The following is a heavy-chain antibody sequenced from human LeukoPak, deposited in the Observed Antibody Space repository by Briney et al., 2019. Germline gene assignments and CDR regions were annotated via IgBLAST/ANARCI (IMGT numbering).Heavy chain of an antibody. J-gene: IGHJ4*02. V-gene: IGHV3-74*03. Sequence: PGRSLRLSCAASGFTFSGYWMHWVRQAPGKGLVWVSRINSDGYSITYADSVKGRFTISRDNAKNTLYLQMNSLRPEDTAVYYCARELYDSSGYPFDYWGQGTLVTASS. CDR3: ARELYDSSGYPFDY. CDR2: INSDGYSI. D-gene: IGHD3-22*01. CDR1: GFTFSGYW.